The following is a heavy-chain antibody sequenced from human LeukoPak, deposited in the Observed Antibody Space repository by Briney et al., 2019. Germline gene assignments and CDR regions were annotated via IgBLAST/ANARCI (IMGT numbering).Heavy chain of an antibody. CDR1: GGSISSGSYY. V-gene: IGHV4-61*02. Sequence: SGTLSLTCTVSGGSISSGSYYWSWIRQPAGKGLEWIGRIYTSGSTNYNPSLKSRVTISLDTSKSQFSLGLSSVTAADTAVYYCARSEYSYGADAFDIWGQGTMVTVSS. J-gene: IGHJ3*02. CDR3: ARSEYSYGADAFDI. CDR2: IYTSGST. D-gene: IGHD5-18*01.